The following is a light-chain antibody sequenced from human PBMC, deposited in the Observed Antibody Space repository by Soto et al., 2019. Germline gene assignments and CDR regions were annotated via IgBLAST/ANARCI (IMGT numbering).Light chain of an antibody. CDR3: QQYAGSPPWT. J-gene: IGKJ1*01. Sequence: EVVLTLSPGTLSLSAGDRATLSCRASQSVSSNYLAWYQQKPGQAPRLLIYGAYRRATGIPDRFSGSGSGTDFTLTIDRLEPEDFAVYFCQQYAGSPPWTFGQGTKVDIK. V-gene: IGKV3-20*01. CDR2: GAY. CDR1: QSVSSNY.